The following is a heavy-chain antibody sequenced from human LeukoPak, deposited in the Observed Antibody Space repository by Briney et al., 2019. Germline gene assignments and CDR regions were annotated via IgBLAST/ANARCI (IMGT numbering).Heavy chain of an antibody. D-gene: IGHD3-22*01. CDR3: ARGRQDVTMIVVIMTAVSYYLDV. CDR1: GYSISSGFY. J-gene: IGHJ6*03. CDR2: IYHTGST. V-gene: IGHV4-38-2*02. Sequence: SETLSLTCTVSGYSISSGFYWGWIRQPPGKGLEWIGSIYHTGSTYSNPSLKSRVTISVDTSKNQFSLTLSSVTAADTAVYYCARGRQDVTMIVVIMTAVSYYLDVWGKGTTVTVS.